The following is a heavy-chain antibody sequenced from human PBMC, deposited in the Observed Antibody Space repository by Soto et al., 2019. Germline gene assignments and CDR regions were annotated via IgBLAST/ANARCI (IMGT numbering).Heavy chain of an antibody. CDR2: IHYSGTT. CDR3: AGDTYGRDV. J-gene: IGHJ6*02. CDR1: GGSINNYY. Sequence: QVHFQESGPGLVKPSETLSLTCTVSGGSINNYYCNWVRQPPGKGLEWIGSIHYSGTTHYNPSLESRVSISADRAKNQFSLKLNSVPAADTAVYYCAGDTYGRDVWGQGTTVTVSS. V-gene: IGHV4-59*01.